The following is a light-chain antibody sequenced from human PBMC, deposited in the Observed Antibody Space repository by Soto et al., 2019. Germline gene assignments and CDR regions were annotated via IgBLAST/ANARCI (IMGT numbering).Light chain of an antibody. CDR2: AAS. J-gene: IGKJ3*01. V-gene: IGKV1-9*01. Sequence: DIQLTQSPSFLSASVGDRVTITCRASQDVSRYLAWYQQKPGKAPNLLIYAASTLRSGVPSRFSGSGSETEFTLTISSLQSEDFATYYCQQLNSYVFAFGPGTKVDI. CDR1: QDVSRY. CDR3: QQLNSYVFA.